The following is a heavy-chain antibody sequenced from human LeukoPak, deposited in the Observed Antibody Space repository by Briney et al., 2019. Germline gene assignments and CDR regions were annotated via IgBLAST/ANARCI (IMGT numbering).Heavy chain of an antibody. D-gene: IGHD3-22*01. Sequence: GGSLRLSCAASGFTFSSYAMSWVRQSPGKGLEWVSAITNSGGSTYYADSVKGRFTISRDNSKNAVYLQMNSLRAEDTAVYYCAKDSKDDNSAYYGFDYWGQGALVTVSS. CDR1: GFTFSSYA. V-gene: IGHV3-23*01. CDR2: ITNSGGST. CDR3: AKDSKDDNSAYYGFDY. J-gene: IGHJ4*02.